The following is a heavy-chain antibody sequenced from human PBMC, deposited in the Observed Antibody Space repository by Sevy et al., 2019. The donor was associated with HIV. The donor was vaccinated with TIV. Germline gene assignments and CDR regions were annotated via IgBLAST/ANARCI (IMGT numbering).Heavy chain of an antibody. Sequence: GGSLRLSCIASGFIFSNYEMNWVRQAPGKGLEWVSYITSSGSTTHYADSVKGRFTISRDNGKNSIYLQMNSLRAEDTAVYYCARATYYYDTSGPYFFDFWGQGTLVTVSS. D-gene: IGHD3-22*01. V-gene: IGHV3-48*03. CDR2: ITSSGSTT. CDR3: ARATYYYDTSGPYFFDF. CDR1: GFIFSNYE. J-gene: IGHJ4*02.